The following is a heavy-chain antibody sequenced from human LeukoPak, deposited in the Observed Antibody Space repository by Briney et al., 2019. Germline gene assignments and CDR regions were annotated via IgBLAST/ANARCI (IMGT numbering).Heavy chain of an antibody. J-gene: IGHJ3*01. CDR3: ARHAGFGSGYYHDAFDV. V-gene: IGHV4-59*08. D-gene: IGHD3-22*01. CDR2: IYYSGST. Sequence: PSETLSLTCTVSGDSINDYYWSWIRQPPGNRLEWIGWIYYSGSTMYSPSLESRVTISLDTSGTQFSLDLNSVTAADTAVYYCARHAGFGSGYYHDAFDVWGQGSMVIVSS. CDR1: GDSINDYY.